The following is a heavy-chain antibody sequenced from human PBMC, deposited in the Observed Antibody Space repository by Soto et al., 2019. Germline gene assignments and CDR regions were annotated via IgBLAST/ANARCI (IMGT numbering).Heavy chain of an antibody. D-gene: IGHD2-15*01. CDR3: VKDSVGVPFAY. J-gene: IGHJ4*02. V-gene: IGHV3-23*01. CDR1: GFSFSSFS. Sequence: DVQLLESGGDLVQPGESLRLSCAASGFSFSSFSMSWVRQAPGQGLEWVSLIIASGVRTYYEDSVRGRFTISRDNSKDTLYLQMNSLRVEDAAVYYCVKDSVGVPFAYWGQGTRVTVSS. CDR2: IIASGVRT.